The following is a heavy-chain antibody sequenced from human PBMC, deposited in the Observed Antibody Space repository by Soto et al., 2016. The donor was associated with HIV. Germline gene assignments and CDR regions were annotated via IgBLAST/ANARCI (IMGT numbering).Heavy chain of an antibody. CDR3: TRDWEPDRMGRWLQSVRRD. CDR2: IIGSGETT. D-gene: IGHD4-4*01. CDR1: GFHFTGHT. V-gene: IGHV3-23*01. Sequence: EVMLLESGGGLVQPGGSLRLSCATSGFHFTGHTMTWVRQSPGKGLECVSSIIGSGETTFYADSVKGRFTISRDNSKNTVDLQMNSLRAEDTAIYYCTRDWEPDRMGRWLQSVRRDWGQGMLVTVSS. J-gene: IGHJ4*02.